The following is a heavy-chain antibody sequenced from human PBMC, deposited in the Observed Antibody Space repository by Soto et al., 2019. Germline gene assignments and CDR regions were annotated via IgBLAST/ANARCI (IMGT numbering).Heavy chain of an antibody. CDR2: IWYDGSNK. J-gene: IGHJ4*02. V-gene: IGHV3-33*01. Sequence: QVQLVESGGGVVQPGRSLRLSCAASGFTFSSYGMHWVRQAPGKGLEWVAVIWYDGSNKYYADSVKGRITISRDNSKNTLYLQMYSLRAEDTAVYYCARDQYTYSNYVPVDYWGQGTLVTVSS. D-gene: IGHD4-4*01. CDR1: GFTFSSYG. CDR3: ARDQYTYSNYVPVDY.